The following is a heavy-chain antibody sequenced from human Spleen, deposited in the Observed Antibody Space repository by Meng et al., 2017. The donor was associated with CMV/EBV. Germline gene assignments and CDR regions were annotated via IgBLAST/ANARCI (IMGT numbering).Heavy chain of an antibody. J-gene: IGHJ6*02. D-gene: IGHD2-21*01. CDR1: GVSTSTHY. Sequence: GSLRLSCTVSGVSTSTHYWSWIRQPPGRGLEWIGYVYYSGDTNYNPSLKSRVTISLDTSKNQFSLKLTSVTAADTAVYYCARDRVVVIANGMDVWGQGTTVTVSS. CDR2: VYYSGDT. V-gene: IGHV4-59*11. CDR3: ARDRVVVIANGMDV.